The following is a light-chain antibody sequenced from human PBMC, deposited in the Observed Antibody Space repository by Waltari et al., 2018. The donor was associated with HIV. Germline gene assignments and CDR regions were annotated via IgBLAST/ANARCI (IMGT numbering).Light chain of an antibody. Sequence: QSALTQPASVSGSPGQSITISCTGTRSDAGSSTLVSWYQHHPGKAPKLRIYEGSKRPSGVSNRFSGSKSGNTASLTISGLQAEDEADYYCCSYAGSSTLVFGGGTKLTVL. CDR3: CSYAGSSTLV. CDR2: EGS. J-gene: IGLJ3*02. CDR1: RSDAGSSTL. V-gene: IGLV2-23*01.